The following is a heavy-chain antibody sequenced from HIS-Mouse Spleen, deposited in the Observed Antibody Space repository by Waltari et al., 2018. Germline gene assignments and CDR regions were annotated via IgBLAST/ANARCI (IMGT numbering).Heavy chain of an antibody. D-gene: IGHD3-3*01. Sequence: QVQLVQSGAEVMKPGASVKVSCKASGYPFPSYDNNRVRQATGQGLGWMGWMNPNSGNTGYAQKFQGRVTMTRNTSISTAYMELSSLRSEDTAVYYCARVYYDFWSGYYYWGQGTLVTVSS. CDR3: ARVYYDFWSGYYY. CDR2: MNPNSGNT. J-gene: IGHJ4*02. CDR1: GYPFPSYD. V-gene: IGHV1-8*02.